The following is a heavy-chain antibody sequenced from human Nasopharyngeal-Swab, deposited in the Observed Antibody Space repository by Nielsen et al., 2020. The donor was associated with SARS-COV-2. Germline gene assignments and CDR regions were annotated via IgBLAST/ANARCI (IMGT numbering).Heavy chain of an antibody. CDR2: IKYDGIEK. V-gene: IGHV3-7*01. D-gene: IGHD3-3*01. J-gene: IGHJ4*02. Sequence: GESLKISCAGSGFTFTAYWMNWVRQAPGKGLEWVANIKYDGIEKKYVESVKGRFTIARDNAKKSLYLQMNALRVEDTAIYYCARDGVDYWGQGSLVIVSS. CDR3: ARDGVDY. CDR1: GFTFTAYW.